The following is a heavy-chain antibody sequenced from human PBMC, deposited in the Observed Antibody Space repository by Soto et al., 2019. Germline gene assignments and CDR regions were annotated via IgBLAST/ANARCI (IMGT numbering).Heavy chain of an antibody. V-gene: IGHV3-30-3*01. CDR1: GFTFSNYA. CDR3: ARDARSGWYNY. J-gene: IGHJ4*02. D-gene: IGHD6-19*01. Sequence: QVQLVESGGGVVQPGRSLRLSCAASGFTFSNYAMHWVRQAPGKGLEWVAVISYDGSNKYYADSVKGRFTISRDNSKNTLYLQMNSLRAEDPAVYFCARDARSGWYNYWGQGTLVTVSS. CDR2: ISYDGSNK.